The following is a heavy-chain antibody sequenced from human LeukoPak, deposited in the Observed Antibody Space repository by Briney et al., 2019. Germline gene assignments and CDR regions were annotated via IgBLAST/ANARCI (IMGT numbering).Heavy chain of an antibody. CDR1: GGAVSNYY. J-gene: IGHJ2*01. D-gene: IGHD6-13*01. CDR3: ARRRADFDL. Sequence: SETLSLTCSVSGGAVSNYYWSWIRQPPGKGLEWIGYIYYSGSTNYNPSLKSRVTISVDTSKNQFSLKLSSVTAADTAVYYCARRRADFDLWGRGTLVTVSS. V-gene: IGHV4-59*08. CDR2: IYYSGST.